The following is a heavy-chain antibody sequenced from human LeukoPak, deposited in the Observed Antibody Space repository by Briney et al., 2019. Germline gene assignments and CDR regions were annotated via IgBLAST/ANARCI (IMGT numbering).Heavy chain of an antibody. CDR1: GYTFTGYY. V-gene: IGHV1-2*02. J-gene: IGHJ4*02. CDR3: AKRRYCGTDCYSLIDY. Sequence: ASVKVSFKASGYTFTGYYMHWVRQAPGQGLEWMGWINPNSGGTNYAQKFQGRVTMTRDTSISTAYMELSRLRSDDTAVYYCAKRRYCGTDCYSLIDYWGQGTLVTVSS. CDR2: INPNSGGT. D-gene: IGHD2-21*02.